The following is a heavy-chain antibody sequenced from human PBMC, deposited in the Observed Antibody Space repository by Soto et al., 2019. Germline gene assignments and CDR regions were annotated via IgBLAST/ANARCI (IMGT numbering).Heavy chain of an antibody. D-gene: IGHD2-15*01. CDR1: GFTFGRHP. CDR3: ARGKPHYSSGGTCYWTDDD. J-gene: IGHJ4*02. V-gene: IGHV3-23*01. CDR2: IRESCAGT. Sequence: EVQLLESGGGLVQPGGSLRLSCAASGFTFGRHPMSWLRQAPGEGLERVSSIRESCAGTYYADSVKGRFTMSRDNSKNVLYLQMDSLRVEDGAKYFCARGKPHYSSGGTCYWTDDDWGQGTLVTVPS.